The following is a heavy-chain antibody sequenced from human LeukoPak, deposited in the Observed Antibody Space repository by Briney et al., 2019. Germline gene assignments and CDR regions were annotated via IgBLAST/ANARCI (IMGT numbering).Heavy chain of an antibody. J-gene: IGHJ5*02. CDR2: IYPGDSDT. CDR1: GHSFTSYW. D-gene: IGHD6-6*01. CDR3: ARRREYSSSSGNWFDP. Sequence: GESLKISCKGSGHSFTSYWIGWVRQMPGKGLEWMGIIYPGDSDTRYSPSFQGQVTISADKSISTAYLQWSSLKASDTAMYYCARRREYSSSSGNWFDPWGQGTLVTVSS. V-gene: IGHV5-51*01.